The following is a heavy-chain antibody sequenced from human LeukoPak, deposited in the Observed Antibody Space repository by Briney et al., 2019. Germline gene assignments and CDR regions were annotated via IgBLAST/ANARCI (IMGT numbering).Heavy chain of an antibody. CDR3: ATGRIEGAILLDY. Sequence: ASVKVSCKVSGYTLTELSMHWVRQAPGKGLEWMGGFDPEDGETIYAQKFQGRVTMTEDTSTDTAYMELSSLRSEDTAVYYCATGRIEGAILLDYWAREPWSPSPQ. D-gene: IGHD1-26*01. CDR1: GYTLTELS. CDR2: FDPEDGET. J-gene: IGHJ4*02. V-gene: IGHV1-24*01.